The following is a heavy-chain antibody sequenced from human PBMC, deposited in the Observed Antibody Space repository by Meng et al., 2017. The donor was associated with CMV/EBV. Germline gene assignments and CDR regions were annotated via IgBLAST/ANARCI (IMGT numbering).Heavy chain of an antibody. Sequence: GESLKISCAASGFTFGSYGMHWVRQAPGKGLEWVAFIRYDGSNKYYADSVKGRFTISRDNSKNTLYLQMNSLRAEDTAVYYCAKDRVSQFDYWGQGTLVTVSS. CDR3: AKDRVSQFDY. CDR1: GFTFGSYG. V-gene: IGHV3-30*02. D-gene: IGHD4-11*01. J-gene: IGHJ4*02. CDR2: IRYDGSNK.